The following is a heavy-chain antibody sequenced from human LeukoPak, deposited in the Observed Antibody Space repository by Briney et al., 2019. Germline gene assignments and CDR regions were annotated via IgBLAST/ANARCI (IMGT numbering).Heavy chain of an antibody. CDR2: INPNSGGT. Sequence: ASVKVSCKASGYTFTGYYMHWMRQAPGQGLEWMGWINPNSGGTNYAQKFQGRVTMTRDTSISTAYMELSRLRSDDTAVYYCARVSSGWSADAFDIWGQGTMVTVSS. D-gene: IGHD6-19*01. V-gene: IGHV1-2*02. J-gene: IGHJ3*02. CDR3: ARVSSGWSADAFDI. CDR1: GYTFTGYY.